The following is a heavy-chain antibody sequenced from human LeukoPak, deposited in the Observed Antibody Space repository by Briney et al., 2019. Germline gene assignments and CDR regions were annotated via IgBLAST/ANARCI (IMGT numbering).Heavy chain of an antibody. CDR3: ARASSWYSPYFDY. CDR1: GFTFSGYW. CDR2: INSDGSST. J-gene: IGHJ4*02. D-gene: IGHD6-13*01. Sequence: PGGSLRLSCAASGFTFSGYWMHWVRQAPGKGLVWVSRINSDGSSTSYADSVKGRFTISRDNAKNTLYLQMNSLRAEDTAVYYCARASSWYSPYFDYWGQGTLVTVSS. V-gene: IGHV3-74*01.